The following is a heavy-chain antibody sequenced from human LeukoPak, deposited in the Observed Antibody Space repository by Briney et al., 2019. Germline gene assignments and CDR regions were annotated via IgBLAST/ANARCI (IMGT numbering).Heavy chain of an antibody. CDR3: ARAYSSAWTDPFDC. D-gene: IGHD6-19*01. Sequence: WETLSLTCTVSGGSISNYYWIWIRQPPGKGLEWIGYIYYTGSPGSTNYNPSLKSTVTMSVDTYENQISLMLTSVTAADTAVYYCARAYSSAWTDPFDCWGQGTLVTVCS. CDR2: IYYTGSPGST. V-gene: IGHV4-59*01. J-gene: IGHJ4*02. CDR1: GGSISNYY.